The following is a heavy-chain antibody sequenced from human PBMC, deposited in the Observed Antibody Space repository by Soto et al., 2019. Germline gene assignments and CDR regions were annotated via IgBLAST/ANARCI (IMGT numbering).Heavy chain of an antibody. CDR1: GCSVSSDY. J-gene: IGHJ3*02. Sequence: QVQLQESGPRLVKPSETLALNCTVSGCSVSSDYWCWIRQPQGKGLEWMGYIYSRGNTNYNPSLTSRVNLSIDTSKTQFSLKLTSVTAADTAVYYCGRGRPRDGYNSGHSDSDIWGQATMVTVSS. CDR3: GRGRPRDGYNSGHSDSDI. CDR2: IYSRGNT. D-gene: IGHD5-12*01. V-gene: IGHV4-59*02.